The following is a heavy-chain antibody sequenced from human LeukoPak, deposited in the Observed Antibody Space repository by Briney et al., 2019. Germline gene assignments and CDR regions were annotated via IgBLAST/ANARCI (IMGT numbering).Heavy chain of an antibody. CDR1: GFTFSSYT. CDR3: AELGITMIGGV. J-gene: IGHJ6*03. V-gene: IGHV3-21*01. D-gene: IGHD3-10*02. Sequence: GGSLRLSCVASGFTFSSYTMNWVRQAPGKGLEWVSSISSSSSYIYYADSVKGRFTISRDNAKNSLYLQMNSLRAEDTAVYYCAELGITMIGGVWGKGTTVTVS. CDR2: ISSSSSYI.